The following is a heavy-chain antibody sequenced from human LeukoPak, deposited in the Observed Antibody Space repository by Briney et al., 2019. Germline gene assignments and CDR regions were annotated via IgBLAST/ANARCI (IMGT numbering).Heavy chain of an antibody. CDR2: INPNSGGT. CDR1: GYTFTGYY. CDR3: ARDKVVVAATPGLDY. J-gene: IGHJ4*02. Sequence: ASVKVSCKASGYTFTGYYMHWVRQAPGQGLEWMGWINPNSGGTNYAQKFQGRVTMTRDTSISTAYMELSRLRSDDTAVYYCARDKVVVAATPGLDYWGQGTLVTVSS. D-gene: IGHD2-15*01. V-gene: IGHV1-2*02.